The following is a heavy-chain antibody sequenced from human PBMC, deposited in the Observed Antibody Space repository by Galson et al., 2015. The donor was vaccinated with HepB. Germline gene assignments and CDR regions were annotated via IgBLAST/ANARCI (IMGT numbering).Heavy chain of an antibody. CDR3: ATSLGFGYGDSTVAIDY. CDR2: IKSKAEDGTT. CDR1: GFTFNNAW. Sequence: SLRLSCAASGFTFNNAWMSWVRQAPGKGLEWVGRIKSKAEDGTTIYAAPVKGRFTISRDDSKNTLYLQMNSLTTEDTAVYYCATSLGFGYGDSTVAIDYWGQETLVTVSS. V-gene: IGHV3-15*01. J-gene: IGHJ4*02. D-gene: IGHD2/OR15-2a*01.